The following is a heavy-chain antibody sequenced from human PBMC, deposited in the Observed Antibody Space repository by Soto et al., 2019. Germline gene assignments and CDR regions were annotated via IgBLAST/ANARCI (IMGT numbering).Heavy chain of an antibody. V-gene: IGHV4-30-2*01. Sequence: TLSLTFAVSGGSISRGGYSWSWIRQPPGKGLEWIGYIYHSGSTYYNPSLKSRVTISVDRSKNQFYLKLSSVTAADTAVYYCARVPDRWGQGTLVTGLL. J-gene: IGHJ5*02. CDR2: IYHSGST. CDR3: ARVPDR. D-gene: IGHD2-2*01. CDR1: GGSISRGGYS.